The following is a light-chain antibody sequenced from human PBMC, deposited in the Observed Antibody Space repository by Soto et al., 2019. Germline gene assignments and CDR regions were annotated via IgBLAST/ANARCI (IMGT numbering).Light chain of an antibody. CDR2: EVS. CDR3: SSYTSSSTHWV. V-gene: IGLV2-14*01. J-gene: IGLJ3*02. Sequence: QSVLTQPASVSGSPGQSITISCTGTSSDVGGYNYVSWYQQHPGKAPKLMIYEVSNRPSGVSSRFSGSKSGNTASLTISGLQAEDEADYYSSSYTSSSTHWVFGGGTKLTVL. CDR1: SSDVGGYNY.